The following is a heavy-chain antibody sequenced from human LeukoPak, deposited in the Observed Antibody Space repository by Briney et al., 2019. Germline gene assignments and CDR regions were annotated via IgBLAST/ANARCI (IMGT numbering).Heavy chain of an antibody. J-gene: IGHJ5*02. CDR3: AREFKSGYGMWA. CDR1: GFTFSRYS. CDR2: ISGSSTTI. V-gene: IGHV3-48*02. Sequence: GGSLRLSCAASGFTFSRYSMNWVRQAPGKGLDWVSSISGSSTTIYYADSVKGRFTISRDNAKNSLYLEMNSLRDEDTAVYYCAREFKSGYGMWAWGQGTLATVSS. D-gene: IGHD5-18*01.